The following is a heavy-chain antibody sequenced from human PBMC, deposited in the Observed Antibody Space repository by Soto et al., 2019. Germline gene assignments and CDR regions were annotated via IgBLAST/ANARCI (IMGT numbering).Heavy chain of an antibody. CDR2: IYYSGST. CDR3: ARGDYDILTGYYPYYFDY. V-gene: IGHV4-59*01. Sequence: SETLSLTCTVSGGSISSYYWSWIRQPPGKGLEWIGYIYYSGSTNYNPSLKSRVTISVDTSKNQFSLKLSSVTAADTAVYYCARGDYDILTGYYPYYFDYWGQGTLATVSS. J-gene: IGHJ4*02. D-gene: IGHD3-9*01. CDR1: GGSISSYY.